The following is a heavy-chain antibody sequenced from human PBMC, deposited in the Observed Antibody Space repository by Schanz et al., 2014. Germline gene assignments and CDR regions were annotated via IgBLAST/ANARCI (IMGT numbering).Heavy chain of an antibody. CDR1: GFSFSIFA. J-gene: IGHJ4*02. CDR2: ITGSGSKT. D-gene: IGHD1-1*01. Sequence: EVHLLESGGRLVQPGGSLRLSCAASGFSFSIFAMTWVRQAPGKGLEWVSAITGSGSKTYYADSVKGRFTIARDNSKNTLILQMDSLRVEDTAVYYCMTMGRNTSHYFDHWGQGTLVTVSS. CDR3: MTMGRNTSHYFDH. V-gene: IGHV3-23*01.